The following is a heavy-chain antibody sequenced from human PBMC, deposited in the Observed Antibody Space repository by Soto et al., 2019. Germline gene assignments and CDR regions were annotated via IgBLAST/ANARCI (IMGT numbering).Heavy chain of an antibody. CDR1: GGSISGINW. CDR3: ARFGGGINV. Sequence: QVQLQESGPGLVKPSGTLSLTCAVSGGSISGINWWYWVRQPPGKDLQWIGEIYHSGSTHYNPSLKSRVTMSVDNSKNQFSLNLNSVTAADTAVYYCARFGGGINVWGQGTTVTVSS. D-gene: IGHD3-10*01. CDR2: IYHSGST. V-gene: IGHV4-4*02. J-gene: IGHJ6*02.